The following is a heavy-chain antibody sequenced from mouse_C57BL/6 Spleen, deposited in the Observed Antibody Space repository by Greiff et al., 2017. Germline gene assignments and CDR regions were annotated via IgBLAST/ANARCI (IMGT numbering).Heavy chain of an antibody. CDR2: IVPENGDT. D-gene: IGHD1-1*01. CDR3: TTDGSPWFAY. J-gene: IGHJ3*01. V-gene: IGHV14-4*01. CDR1: GFNIKDDY. Sequence: VQLQQSGAELVRPGASVKLSCTASGFNIKDDYMHWVKQRPEQGLEWIGWIVPENGDTEYASKFQGKATIPADTSSNTAYLQLSSLTSEDTAVYYCTTDGSPWFAYWGQGTLVTVSA.